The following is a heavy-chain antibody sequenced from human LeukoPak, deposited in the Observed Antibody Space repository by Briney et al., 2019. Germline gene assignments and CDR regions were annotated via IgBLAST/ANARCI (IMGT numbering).Heavy chain of an antibody. CDR1: GIIFNSCG. V-gene: IGHV3-23*01. CDR2: ISGSGGST. D-gene: IGHD6-13*01. Sequence: GGSLRLSCAASGIIFNSCGLHWVRQAPGKGLEWVSAISGSGGSTYYADSVKGRFTISRDNSKNTLYLQMNSLRAEDTAVYYCAKATGIAAAEDWYFDLWGRGTLVTVSS. J-gene: IGHJ2*01. CDR3: AKATGIAAAEDWYFDL.